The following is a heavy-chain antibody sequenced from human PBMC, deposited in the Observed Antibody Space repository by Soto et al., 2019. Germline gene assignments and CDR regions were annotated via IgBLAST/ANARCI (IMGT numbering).Heavy chain of an antibody. CDR2: IMPIFRTP. CDR3: ARDNDRPQLGGNYYYLLDV. Sequence: QVQLEQSGAEVKKPGSSVKVSCKASGGTFRNSAISWVRQAPGQGLEWMGGIMPIFRTPDYAQKFQGRVTITADESTSTDYMELSGLRSDDTAVYFCARDNDRPQLGGNYYYLLDVWGHGTTVTVSS. V-gene: IGHV1-69*12. J-gene: IGHJ6*02. CDR1: GGTFRNSA. D-gene: IGHD1-1*01.